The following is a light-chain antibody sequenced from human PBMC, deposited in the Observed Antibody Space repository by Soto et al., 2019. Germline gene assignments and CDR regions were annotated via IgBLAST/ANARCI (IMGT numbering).Light chain of an antibody. Sequence: QSALTQPASVSGSPGQSITISCTGTSSDVGGYNYVSWYQQHPAKAPRLMIYEVSNRPSGVSNRFSGSKSGNTASLTISGLQAEDEADYYCSSYTSTNTLGFGTGTKLTVL. J-gene: IGLJ1*01. CDR2: EVS. V-gene: IGLV2-14*01. CDR1: SSDVGGYNY. CDR3: SSYTSTNTLG.